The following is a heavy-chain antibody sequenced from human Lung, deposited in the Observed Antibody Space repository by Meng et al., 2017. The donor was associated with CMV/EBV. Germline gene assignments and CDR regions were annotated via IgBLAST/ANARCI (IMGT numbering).Heavy chain of an antibody. J-gene: IGHJ1*01. CDR3: LRRSGGSV. V-gene: IGHV4-4*02. CDR1: GDSITNHNW. CDR2: IPHRGSS. Sequence: RSPGPDWGEPSDSLSLTCAFSGDSITNHNWWAWVRQPPGKGLEWIGEIPHRGSSAYNPSLKSRVSMSIDKSRNQFSLKLTSVTAADTAVYHCLRRSGGSVWGQGTLVTVSS. D-gene: IGHD3-10*01.